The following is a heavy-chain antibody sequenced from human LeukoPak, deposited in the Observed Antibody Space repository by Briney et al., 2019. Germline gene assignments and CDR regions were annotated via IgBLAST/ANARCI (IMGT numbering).Heavy chain of an antibody. Sequence: SETLXLTCTVSGGSISSYYWSWIRQSPGKGLEWIGYIYYSGSTNYNPSLKSRVTISVDMSKNQVSLKLSSVTAADTAVYYCARAGGGYSFDYWGQGTLVTVSS. V-gene: IGHV4-59*01. J-gene: IGHJ4*02. D-gene: IGHD3-22*01. CDR1: GGSISSYY. CDR2: IYYSGST. CDR3: ARAGGGYSFDY.